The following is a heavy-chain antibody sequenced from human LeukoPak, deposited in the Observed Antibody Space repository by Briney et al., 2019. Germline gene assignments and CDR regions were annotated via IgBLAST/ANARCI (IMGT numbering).Heavy chain of an antibody. CDR3: ASHMITFGGVIVYHY. J-gene: IGHJ4*02. V-gene: IGHV4-34*01. CDR1: GGSIRSYY. CDR2: INHSGST. Sequence: SETLSLTCTVSGGSIRSYYWSWIRQPPGKGLELIGDINHSGSTNYNPSLKSRVTISVDTSKNLFSLKLSSVTAADTAVYYCASHMITFGGVIVYHYWGQGTLVTVSS. D-gene: IGHD3-16*02.